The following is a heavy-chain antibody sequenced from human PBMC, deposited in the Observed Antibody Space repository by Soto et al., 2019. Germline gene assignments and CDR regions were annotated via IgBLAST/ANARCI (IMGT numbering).Heavy chain of an antibody. CDR2: ISSSSSYI. CDR1: GFTFSSYS. CDR3: ARDRAITQQLNWFDP. D-gene: IGHD6-13*01. V-gene: IGHV3-21*01. Sequence: GGSLRLSCAASGFTFSSYSMNWVRQAPGKGLEWVSSISSSSSYIYYADSVKGRFTISRDNAKNSLYLQMNSLRAEDTAVYYCARDRAITQQLNWFDPWGQGTLVTVSS. J-gene: IGHJ5*02.